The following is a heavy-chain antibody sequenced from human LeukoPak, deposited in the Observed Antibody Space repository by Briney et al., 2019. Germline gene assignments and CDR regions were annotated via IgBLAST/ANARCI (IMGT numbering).Heavy chain of an antibody. D-gene: IGHD3-10*01. J-gene: IGHJ4*02. Sequence: GGSLRLSCAASGFTFSSYAMSWVRQAPGKGLEWVSGISGSGGSTNYADSVKGRFTISRDNSKNTLYLQMNSLRAEDTAVYYCAKGSGLITLVQGYYFDYWGQGTLVTVSS. CDR3: AKGSGLITLVQGYYFDY. V-gene: IGHV3-23*01. CDR1: GFTFSSYA. CDR2: ISGSGGST.